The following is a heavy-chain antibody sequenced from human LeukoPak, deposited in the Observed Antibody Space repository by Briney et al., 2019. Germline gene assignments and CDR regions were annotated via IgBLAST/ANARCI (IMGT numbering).Heavy chain of an antibody. CDR2: ITGSGGST. J-gene: IGHJ4*02. D-gene: IGHD2-2*02. V-gene: IGHV3-23*01. Sequence: PAGSLRLSCAASGFTFSSCAMSWVRQAPGKGLEWVSGITGSGGSTYYADSVKGRFTISRDNSKNTLYLQMNSLRAEDTAIYHCARGGRDCTTTNCYIGKWGQGTLVTVSS. CDR1: GFTFSSCA. CDR3: ARGGRDCTTTNCYIGK.